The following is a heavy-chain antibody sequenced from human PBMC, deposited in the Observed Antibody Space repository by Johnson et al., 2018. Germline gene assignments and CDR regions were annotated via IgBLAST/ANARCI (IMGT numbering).Heavy chain of an antibody. V-gene: IGHV3-11*01. CDR1: GFTFSDYD. CDR3: AREGWNRGDAFDI. Sequence: VQLVESGGGLVKPGGSLRLSCAASGFTFSDYDMSWIRQAPGKGLECGSYISSSGSTIYHEASVKGQFTISRDNAKNSLYLQMNSLRAEDTAVYYCAREGWNRGDAFDIWGQGTMVTVSS. D-gene: IGHD1-1*01. CDR2: ISSSGSTI. J-gene: IGHJ3*02.